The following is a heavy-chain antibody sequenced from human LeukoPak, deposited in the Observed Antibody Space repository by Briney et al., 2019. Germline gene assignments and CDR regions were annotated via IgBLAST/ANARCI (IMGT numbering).Heavy chain of an antibody. CDR2: INHSGST. CDR3: ARGGYDSDY. J-gene: IGHJ4*02. CDR1: GGSFSGYY. V-gene: IGHV4-34*01. Sequence: PSETLSLTCAVYGGSFSGYYWSWIRQPPGKGLEWIGEINHSGSTNYNPSLKSRVTISVDTSKNQFSLKLSSVTAADTVVYYCARGGYDSDYWGQGTLVTVSS. D-gene: IGHD5-12*01.